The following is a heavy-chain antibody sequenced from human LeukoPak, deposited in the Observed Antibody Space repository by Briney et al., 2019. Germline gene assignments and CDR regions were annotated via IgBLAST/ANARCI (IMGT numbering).Heavy chain of an antibody. CDR1: GGSLSGYY. CDR3: ARINYADY. J-gene: IGHJ4*02. Sequence: SETLSLTCAVYGGSLSGYYWSWIRQSPGKGLEWIGEINDSGSTNYNPSLKSRVTISVDTSKNQFSLKLSSVTAADTAVYYCARINYADYWGQGTLVTVSS. V-gene: IGHV4-34*01. CDR2: INDSGST.